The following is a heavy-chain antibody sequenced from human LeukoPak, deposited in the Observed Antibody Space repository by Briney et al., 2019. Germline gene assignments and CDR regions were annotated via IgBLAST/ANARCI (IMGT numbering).Heavy chain of an antibody. J-gene: IGHJ4*02. V-gene: IGHV3-21*04. Sequence: GGSLRLSCAASGFTFSSYSMNWVRQAPGKGLEWVSSISSSSSYIYYADSVKGRFTISRDNSKNSLYLQMNSLRAEDTALYHCASVGRDGYNFGFWGQGTLVTVSS. CDR2: ISSSSSYI. CDR1: GFTFSSYS. CDR3: ASVGRDGYNFGF. D-gene: IGHD5-24*01.